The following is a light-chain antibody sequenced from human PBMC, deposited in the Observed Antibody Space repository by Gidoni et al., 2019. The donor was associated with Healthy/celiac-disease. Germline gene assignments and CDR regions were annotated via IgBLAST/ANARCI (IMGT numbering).Light chain of an antibody. V-gene: IGKV1-5*01. CDR3: QQYNSYSGT. CDR1: QSISSW. J-gene: IGKJ2*01. Sequence: DIQMTQSPSTLSASVGDRVTITCRASQSISSWLAWYQQKPGKAPKLLNYDASSLESGVPSRFSGSGSGTEFTLTISSLQPDDFATYYCQQYNSYSGTFGQGTKLEIK. CDR2: DAS.